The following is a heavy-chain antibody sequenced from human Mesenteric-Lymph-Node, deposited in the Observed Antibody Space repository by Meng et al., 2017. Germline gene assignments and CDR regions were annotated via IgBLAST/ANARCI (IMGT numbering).Heavy chain of an antibody. D-gene: IGHD6-13*01. J-gene: IGHJ5*02. V-gene: IGHV1-69*06. CDR3: ARVASLAGALNWFDP. CDR1: GDNFNTFS. CDR2: IVPIYSST. Sequence: VQLGQSGTEVKKPGSAVRISCKASGDNFNTFSIGWVRQAPGQGLEWMGGIVPIYSSTKYAQKFRGRVTITADRSTSTAYLHLSNLRLDDTAVYFCARVASLAGALNWFDPWGQGTLVTVSS.